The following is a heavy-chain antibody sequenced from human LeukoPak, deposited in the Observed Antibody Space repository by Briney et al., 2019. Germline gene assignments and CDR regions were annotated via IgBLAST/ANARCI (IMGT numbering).Heavy chain of an antibody. V-gene: IGHV3-11*04. CDR2: MSSGGSTI. J-gene: IGHJ4*02. Sequence: GGSLRLSCAASGFTVSSNYMSWVRQAPGKGLEWVSYMSSGGSTIYYADSVKGRFTISRDNAKNSLYLQMNSLRAEDTAVYYCAREDSYYYGSGSYPFDYWGQGTLVTVSS. D-gene: IGHD3-10*01. CDR3: AREDSYYYGSGSYPFDY. CDR1: GFTVSSNY.